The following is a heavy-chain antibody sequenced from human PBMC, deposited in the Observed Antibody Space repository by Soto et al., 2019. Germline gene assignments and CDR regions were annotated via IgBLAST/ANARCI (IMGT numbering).Heavy chain of an antibody. CDR3: ARDRVESGYPEYFQH. CDR1: GFTFSNYA. CDR2: VSCSGVST. D-gene: IGHD3-22*01. J-gene: IGHJ1*01. Sequence: PGGSLRLSCAASGFTFSNYAMTWVRQAPGKGLEWVSAVSCSGVSTYYADSVTGRFTISRDNSKNTLYLQMNSLRAEDTAVYYCARDRVESGYPEYFQHWGQGTLVTVSS. V-gene: IGHV3-23*01.